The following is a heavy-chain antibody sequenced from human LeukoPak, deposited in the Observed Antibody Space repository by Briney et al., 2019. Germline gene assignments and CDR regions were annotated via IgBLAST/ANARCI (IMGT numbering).Heavy chain of an antibody. D-gene: IGHD2-8*01. Sequence: GGSLRLSCAASGFTFSSYAMSWVRQAQGRGLERVSAISGSGGSTYYADSVKGRFTISRDNSKNTLYLQMNSLRAEDTAVYYCARWRMKYYFDYWGQGTLVTVSS. CDR1: GFTFSSYA. CDR2: ISGSGGST. CDR3: ARWRMKYYFDY. J-gene: IGHJ4*02. V-gene: IGHV3-23*01.